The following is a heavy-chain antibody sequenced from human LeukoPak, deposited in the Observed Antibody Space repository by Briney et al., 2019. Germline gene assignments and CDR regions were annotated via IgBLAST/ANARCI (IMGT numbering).Heavy chain of an antibody. Sequence: GGSLRLSCAASGFTFSSYAMSWVRQAPGKGLEWVSAISGSGGGTYYADSVKGRFTISRDNSKNTLYLQMNSLRAEDTAVYYCVKGFPTVPSYYYYMDVWGKGTTVTVSS. CDR1: GFTFSSYA. CDR3: VKGFPTVPSYYYYMDV. CDR2: ISGSGGGT. V-gene: IGHV3-23*01. D-gene: IGHD4-17*01. J-gene: IGHJ6*03.